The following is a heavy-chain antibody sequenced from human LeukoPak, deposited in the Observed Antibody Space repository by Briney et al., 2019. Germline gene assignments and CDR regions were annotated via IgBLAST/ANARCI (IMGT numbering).Heavy chain of an antibody. CDR1: GFTFDDYA. J-gene: IGHJ4*02. Sequence: GGSLRLSCAASGFTFDDYAMHWVRQVSGKGLEWVAGIRRDGDITGYADSVRGRFTISRDNAKNSLYLQMNSLRVEDTALYYCVKDSGQTTAASAYWGQGTLVAVSS. V-gene: IGHV3-9*01. CDR3: VKDSGQTTAASAY. D-gene: IGHD2-2*01. CDR2: IRRDGDIT.